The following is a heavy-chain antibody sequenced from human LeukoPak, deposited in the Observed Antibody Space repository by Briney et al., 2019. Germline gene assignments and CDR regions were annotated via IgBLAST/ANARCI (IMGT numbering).Heavy chain of an antibody. V-gene: IGHV3-20*04. Sequence: GRSLRLSCAASGFTFDDYAMSWVRQAPGKGLEWVSGINCNGGSTGYADSVKGRFTISRDNAKNSLYLQMNSLRAEDTALYYCARSPEYQLLPDYWGQGTLATVSS. CDR2: INCNGGST. D-gene: IGHD2-2*01. CDR1: GFTFDDYA. J-gene: IGHJ4*02. CDR3: ARSPEYQLLPDY.